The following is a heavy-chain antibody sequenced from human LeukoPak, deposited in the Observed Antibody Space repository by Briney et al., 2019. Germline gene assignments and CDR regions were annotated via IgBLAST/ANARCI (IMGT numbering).Heavy chain of an antibody. CDR1: GFTFSSYA. CDR3: ARLRPYSSTWYAYYGMDV. Sequence: PGRSLRLSCAASGFTFSSYAMHWVRQAPGKGLEWVAVISYDGTTKFYADSVKGRFTISRDNSKNTLDLQMNSLRAEDTAVYYCARLRPYSSTWYAYYGMDVWGQGTTVTVSS. V-gene: IGHV3-30-3*01. D-gene: IGHD6-13*01. CDR2: ISYDGTTK. J-gene: IGHJ6*02.